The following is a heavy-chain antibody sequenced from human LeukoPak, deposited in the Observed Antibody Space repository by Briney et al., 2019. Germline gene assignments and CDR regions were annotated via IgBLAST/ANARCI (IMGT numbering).Heavy chain of an antibody. CDR2: IHSDGTT. Sequence: GRSLRLSCAASGFTVSSSYMNWVRQAPGKGLEWVSVIHSDGTTYYADSVKGRFTISRDNSKNTLYLQMNSLRAEDTAVYYCARDRGSPFHFGYWGQGTLVIVSS. D-gene: IGHD6-6*01. J-gene: IGHJ4*02. CDR3: ARDRGSPFHFGY. V-gene: IGHV3-53*01. CDR1: GFTVSSSY.